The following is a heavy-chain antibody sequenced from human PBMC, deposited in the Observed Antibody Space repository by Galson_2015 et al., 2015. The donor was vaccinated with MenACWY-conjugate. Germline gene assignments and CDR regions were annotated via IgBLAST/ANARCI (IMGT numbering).Heavy chain of an antibody. CDR2: IMRDGSET. V-gene: IGHV3-7*01. CDR1: GFTFSTYW. J-gene: IGHJ5*02. CDR3: ARGHPKLDP. Sequence: SLRLSCAASGFTFSTYWMTWVRQAPGKGLEWVANIMRDGSETYYADSVKGRFTISRDNAKNSLYLQMNSLRVEDTAVYYCARGHPKLDPWGQGTLVTISS.